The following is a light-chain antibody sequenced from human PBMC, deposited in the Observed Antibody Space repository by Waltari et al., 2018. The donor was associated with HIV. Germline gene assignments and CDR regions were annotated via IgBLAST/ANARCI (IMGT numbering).Light chain of an antibody. V-gene: IGKV4-1*01. J-gene: IGKJ1*01. CDR1: QSVLKRSNRSKTY. Sequence: DLVMSQSPDSLAVCLGERATINCTSSQSVLKRSNRSKTYLAWYKQEVGQPPMLLIYWASVRASGVPERFSGSGSGTDFTLTINSLQSEDVAVYYCQQYYSNPRTFGRGTKVEV. CDR3: QQYYSNPRT. CDR2: WAS.